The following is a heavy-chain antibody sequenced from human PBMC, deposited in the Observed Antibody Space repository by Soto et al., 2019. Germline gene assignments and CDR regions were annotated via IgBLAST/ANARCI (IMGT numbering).Heavy chain of an antibody. CDR1: GFTFSSYA. V-gene: IGHV3-23*01. CDR2: ISGSGGST. Sequence: PGGSLRLSCAASGFTFSSYAMSWVRQAPGKGLEWVSAISGSGGSTYYADSVKGRFTISRDNSKNTLYLQMNSLRAEDTAVYYCAKFNWNYSYYYYYMDVWGKGTTVTVSS. CDR3: AKFNWNYSYYYYYMDV. J-gene: IGHJ6*03. D-gene: IGHD1-7*01.